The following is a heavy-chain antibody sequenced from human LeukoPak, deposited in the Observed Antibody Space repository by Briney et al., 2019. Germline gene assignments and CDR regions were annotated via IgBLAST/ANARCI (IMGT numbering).Heavy chain of an antibody. CDR3: ARSSFRGGSKDVDY. J-gene: IGHJ4*02. V-gene: IGHV3-23*01. Sequence: GGSLRLSCAASGFTFSSYAMSWVRQAPGKGLEWVSAISGSGGSTYYADSVKGRFTISRDNSKNTLYLQMNSLRAEDTAVYYCARSSFRGGSKDVDYWGQGTLVTVSS. CDR2: ISGSGGST. D-gene: IGHD3-10*01. CDR1: GFTFSSYA.